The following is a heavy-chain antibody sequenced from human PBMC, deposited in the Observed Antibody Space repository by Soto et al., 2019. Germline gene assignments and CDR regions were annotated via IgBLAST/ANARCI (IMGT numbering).Heavy chain of an antibody. Sequence: EVQLVESGGGLVQPGGSLRLSCAASGFTFSSYEMNWVRQAPGKGLEWVSYISSSGSTIYYADSVKGRFTISRDNAQNSRYLQMNTLRAEETAVYYCARDVGVGELREGYGMDVWGQVTSVTVAS. CDR3: ARDVGVGELREGYGMDV. CDR2: ISSSGSTI. J-gene: IGHJ6*02. CDR1: GFTFSSYE. D-gene: IGHD3-10*01. V-gene: IGHV3-48*03.